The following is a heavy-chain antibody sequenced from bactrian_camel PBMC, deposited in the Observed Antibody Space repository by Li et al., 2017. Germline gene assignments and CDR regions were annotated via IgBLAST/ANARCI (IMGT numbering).Heavy chain of an antibody. V-gene: IGHV3-2*01. CDR2: IAPHSRRP. CDR1: TNTYNTYF. Sequence: QVQLVESGGTSVQAGGSLRLSCAAFTNTYNTYFMAWFRQAPGKEREAVAQIAPHSRRPYIANSVQGRFTISRDNDKNTVYLQMNSLKSEDTALYYCTTSNVGSLSRSQATQVTVS. J-gene: IGHJ4*01. D-gene: IGHD2*01.